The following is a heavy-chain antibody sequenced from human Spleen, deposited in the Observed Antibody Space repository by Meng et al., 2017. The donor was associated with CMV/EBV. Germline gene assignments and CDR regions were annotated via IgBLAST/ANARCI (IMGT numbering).Heavy chain of an antibody. D-gene: IGHD5-18*01. CDR3: AKTLNGYGGEDS. CDR2: ISDSGDSP. V-gene: IGHV3-23*01. CDR1: GFTFKSYA. Sequence: GESLKISCTASGFTFKSYAMTWVRQAPGKGLEWISLISDSGDSPYYADSVKGRFTISRANSKNMVYLQMKSLRADDTARYYCAKTLNGYGGEDSWGQGTLVTVSS. J-gene: IGHJ4*02.